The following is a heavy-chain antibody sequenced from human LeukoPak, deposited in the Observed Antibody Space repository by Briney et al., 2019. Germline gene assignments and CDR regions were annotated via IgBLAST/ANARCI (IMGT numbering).Heavy chain of an antibody. CDR1: GFTFNDYY. V-gene: IGHV3-11*01. D-gene: IGHD3-22*01. CDR3: ARDMAGYYYDSSGYYYVKGYYYYYMDV. Sequence: PGGSLRLSCAASGFTFNDYYMSWIRQAPGKGLEWVSYISSSGSTIYCADSVKGRFTISRDNAKNSLYLQMNSLRAEDTALYYCARDMAGYYYDSSGYYYVKGYYYYYMDVWGKGTTVTVSS. CDR2: ISSSGSTI. J-gene: IGHJ6*03.